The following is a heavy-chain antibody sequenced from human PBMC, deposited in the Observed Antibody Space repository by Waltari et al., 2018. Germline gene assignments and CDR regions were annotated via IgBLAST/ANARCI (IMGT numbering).Heavy chain of an antibody. CDR1: GYSFISYW. J-gene: IGHJ4*02. V-gene: IGHV5-51*01. CDR2: TYPGYSDI. Sequence: EVQLVQSGAEVKKSGESLKISCKGSGYSFISYWIGWVRQMPGKVLEWMGITYPGYSDIRYSPSFQGQVTISADKSINTAYLQWSSLKASDTAIYYCARHSLNYYDNNGYYEPFDYWGQGTLVTVSS. CDR3: ARHSLNYYDNNGYYEPFDY. D-gene: IGHD3-22*01.